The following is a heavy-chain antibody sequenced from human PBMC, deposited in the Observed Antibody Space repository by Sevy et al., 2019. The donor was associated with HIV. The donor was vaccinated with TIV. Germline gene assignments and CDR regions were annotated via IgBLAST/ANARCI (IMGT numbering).Heavy chain of an antibody. V-gene: IGHV3-74*01. Sequence: GGSLRLSCAASGFSFRNYWMHWVRQAPGKGLVWVSRISFDGSTTTYADSVKGRFTISRANAKNTLYLQMNSLRAEDTAVYYCAREVGRGHDYWGQGTLVTVSS. CDR1: GFSFRNYW. CDR2: ISFDGSTT. D-gene: IGHD1-26*01. CDR3: AREVGRGHDY. J-gene: IGHJ4*02.